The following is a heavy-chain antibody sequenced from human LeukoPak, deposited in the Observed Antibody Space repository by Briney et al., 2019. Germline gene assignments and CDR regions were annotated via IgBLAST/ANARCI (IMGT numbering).Heavy chain of an antibody. D-gene: IGHD4/OR15-4a*01. CDR1: GDSISSYY. Sequence: SETLSLTCTVSGDSISSYYCSWIRQPPGKGLEWIGYIYYSGSTSYNPSLKSRVTISLDTSNNQFSLKLSSVTAADTAVYYCARDLELGAYFDYWGQGTLVTVSS. CDR3: ARDLELGAYFDY. CDR2: IYYSGST. V-gene: IGHV4-59*01. J-gene: IGHJ4*02.